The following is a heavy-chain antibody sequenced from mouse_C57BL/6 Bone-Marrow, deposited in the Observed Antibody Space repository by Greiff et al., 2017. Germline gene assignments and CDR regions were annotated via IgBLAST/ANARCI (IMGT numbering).Heavy chain of an antibody. J-gene: IGHJ1*03. V-gene: IGHV1-69*01. CDR2: IDPSDSYT. Sequence: QVQLKESGAELVMPGALVKLSCKASGYTFTSYWMHWVKQRPGQGLEWIGEIDPSDSYTNYNQKFKGKSTLTVDKSSSTAYMQLSSLTSDDSAVYYCAREGGYYYGSSWYFDVWGTGTTVTVSS. D-gene: IGHD1-1*01. CDR1: GYTFTSYW. CDR3: AREGGYYYGSSWYFDV.